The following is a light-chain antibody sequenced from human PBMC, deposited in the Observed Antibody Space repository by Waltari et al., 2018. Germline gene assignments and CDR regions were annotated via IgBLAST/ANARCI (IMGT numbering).Light chain of an antibody. CDR1: PSNIGHNY. Sequence: QSVLTQPPSVSAAPGQKVTISCSGSPSNIGHNYVSWFQPLPGAAPRLLIYENDKRRSETPDRFSAAKSGTPAALAVSGLETGDEGDYYCCTWDIILGAVFGGGTQLTVL. CDR3: CTWDIILGAV. J-gene: IGLJ3*02. V-gene: IGLV1-51*01. CDR2: END.